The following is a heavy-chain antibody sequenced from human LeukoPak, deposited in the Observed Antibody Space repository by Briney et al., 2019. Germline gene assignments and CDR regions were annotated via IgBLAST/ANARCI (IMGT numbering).Heavy chain of an antibody. Sequence: GGSLRLSCRASGFTFGDYAMSWFRQAPGKGLEWVGFIRSKAYGGTTEYAASVKGRFTISRDDSKSIAYLQMNSLKTEDTAVYYCTRDLRSGGSWVYFQHWGQGTLVTVSS. V-gene: IGHV3-49*03. J-gene: IGHJ1*01. CDR1: GFTFGDYA. CDR3: TRDLRSGGSWVYFQH. D-gene: IGHD2-15*01. CDR2: IRSKAYGGTT.